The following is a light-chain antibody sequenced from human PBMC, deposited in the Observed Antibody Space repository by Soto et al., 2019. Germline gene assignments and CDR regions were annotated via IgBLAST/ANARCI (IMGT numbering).Light chain of an antibody. CDR1: QSLLHSNGYNY. CDR3: VQALQTPYT. CDR2: LGS. V-gene: IGKV2-28*01. Sequence: DIVMTQSPLSLPVTPGEPASISCRSSQSLLHSNGYNYLDWYLQKPGQSPQPLIYLGSNRASGVPDRFSGSGSGTDFTLTISRVEAEDVVVYHCVQALQTPYTFGQGTKLEIK. J-gene: IGKJ2*01.